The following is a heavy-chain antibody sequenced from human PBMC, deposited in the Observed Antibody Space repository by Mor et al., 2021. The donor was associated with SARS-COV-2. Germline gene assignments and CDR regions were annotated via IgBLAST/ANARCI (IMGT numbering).Heavy chain of an antibody. D-gene: IGHD2-15*01. Sequence: LKSRVTISVHTSKNQFSLKLSSVTAADTAVYYCARAGVYCSGGSCYSLDYWGQGTLVTVSS. J-gene: IGHJ4*02. V-gene: IGHV4-31*02. CDR3: ARAGVYCSGGSCYSLDY.